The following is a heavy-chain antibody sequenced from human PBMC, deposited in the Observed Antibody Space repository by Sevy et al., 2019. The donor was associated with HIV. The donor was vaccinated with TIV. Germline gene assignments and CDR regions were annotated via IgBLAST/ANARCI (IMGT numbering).Heavy chain of an antibody. CDR1: GFTFSSYG. J-gene: IGHJ4*02. CDR3: ANADSSGWYFDY. CDR2: ISYDGSNK. V-gene: IGHV3-30*18. D-gene: IGHD6-19*01. Sequence: EGSLRLSCAASGFTFSSYGMHWVRQAPGKGLEWVAVISYDGSNKYYADSVKGRFTISRDNSKNTLYLQMNSLRAEDTAVYYCANADSSGWYFDYWGQGTLVTVSS.